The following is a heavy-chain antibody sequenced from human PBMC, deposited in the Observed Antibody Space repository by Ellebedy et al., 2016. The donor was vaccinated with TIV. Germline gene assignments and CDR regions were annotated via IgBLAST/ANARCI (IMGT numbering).Heavy chain of an antibody. CDR3: ARGRGSDPIDY. J-gene: IGHJ4*02. V-gene: IGHV3-53*01. CDR1: GFTVSSNY. Sequence: GESLKISXAASGFTVSSNYMSWVRQAPGKGLEWVSVIYSGGSTYYADSVKGRFTISRDNAKNSLYLQMNSLRAEDTAVYYCARGRGSDPIDYWGQGTLVTVSS. CDR2: IYSGGST.